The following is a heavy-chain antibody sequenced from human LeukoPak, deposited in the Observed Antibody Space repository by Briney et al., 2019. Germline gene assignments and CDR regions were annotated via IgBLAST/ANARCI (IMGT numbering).Heavy chain of an antibody. Sequence: GGSLRLSCAASGFTFSSYGMHWVRQAPGKGLEWVAFIRYDGSNKYYADSVKGRFTISRDNSKNTLYLQMNSLRAEDTAVYYCANQSEYTVTPTLYFDYWGQGTLVTVSS. CDR1: GFTFSSYG. J-gene: IGHJ4*02. V-gene: IGHV3-30*02. CDR3: ANQSEYTVTPTLYFDY. CDR2: IRYDGSNK. D-gene: IGHD4-17*01.